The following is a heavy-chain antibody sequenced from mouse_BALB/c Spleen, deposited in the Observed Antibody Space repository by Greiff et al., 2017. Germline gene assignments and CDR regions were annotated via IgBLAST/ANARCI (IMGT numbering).Heavy chain of an antibody. Sequence: EVKLVESGGGLVQPGGSRKLSCAASGFTFSSFGMHWVRQAPEKGLEWVAYISSGSSTIYYADTVKGRFTISRDNPKNTLFLQMTSLRSEDTAMYYCARRDYYGSYFDYWGQGTTLTVSS. D-gene: IGHD1-1*01. V-gene: IGHV5-17*02. CDR1: GFTFSSFG. CDR2: ISSGSSTI. CDR3: ARRDYYGSYFDY. J-gene: IGHJ2*01.